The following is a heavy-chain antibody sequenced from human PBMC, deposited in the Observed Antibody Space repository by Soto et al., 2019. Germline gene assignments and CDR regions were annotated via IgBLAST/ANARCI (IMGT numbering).Heavy chain of an antibody. J-gene: IGHJ4*02. CDR1: GGSISSGGYY. D-gene: IGHD2-15*01. Sequence: PSETLSLTCTVSGGSISSGGYYWSWIRQHPGKGLEWIGYIYYSGSTNYNQSLKSQVTISVDTSKNQFSLKLSSVTAADTAVFYCARAVGKRLLLPFFDYWGQGTLVTVSS. V-gene: IGHV4-31*01. CDR3: ARAVGKRLLLPFFDY. CDR2: IYYSGST.